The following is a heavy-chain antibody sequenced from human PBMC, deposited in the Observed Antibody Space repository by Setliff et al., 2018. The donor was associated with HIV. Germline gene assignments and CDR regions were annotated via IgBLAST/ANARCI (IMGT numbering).Heavy chain of an antibody. CDR1: TFSSYP. CDR3: ARGRNYDSSGYGDYYYYMDV. J-gene: IGHJ6*03. D-gene: IGHD3-22*01. V-gene: IGHV1-69*01. Sequence: TFSSYPISWVRQAPGQGLEWMGGIIPIFGTTHYAQKFQGRVTVTADESTSTAYMQLSSLRSDDTAVYYCARGRNYDSSGYGDYYYYMDVWGKGTTVTVSS. CDR2: IIPIFGTT.